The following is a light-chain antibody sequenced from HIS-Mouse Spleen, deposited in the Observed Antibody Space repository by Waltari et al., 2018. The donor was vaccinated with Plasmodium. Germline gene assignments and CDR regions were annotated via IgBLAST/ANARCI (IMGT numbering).Light chain of an antibody. V-gene: IGLV3-25*03. CDR1: SLTKQY. CDR3: QSADSSGTYRV. Sequence: YELSQPPTVPVSPGQTASTTCSGDSLTKQYAYWYQQKPGQAPVLVIYKDSERPSGIPERFSGSSSGTTVTLTISGVQAEDEADYYCQSADSSGTYRVFGGGTKLTVL. J-gene: IGLJ2*01. CDR2: KDS.